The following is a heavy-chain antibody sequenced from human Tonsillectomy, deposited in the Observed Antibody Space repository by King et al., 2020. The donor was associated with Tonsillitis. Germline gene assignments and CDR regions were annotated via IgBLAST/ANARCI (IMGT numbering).Heavy chain of an antibody. Sequence: ERQLVQSGGGLVQPGGSLRLSCAASGFTFSNYWMNWIRQAPGKGLEWVANIKQDGSEKYYVDSVEGRFTISRDNAKDSLFLQMNSLRAEDTAIYYCARDRIAGYYFDYWGQGTLVTVSS. CDR1: GFTFSNYW. V-gene: IGHV3-7*03. CDR3: ARDRIAGYYFDY. D-gene: IGHD6-13*01. J-gene: IGHJ4*02. CDR2: IKQDGSEK.